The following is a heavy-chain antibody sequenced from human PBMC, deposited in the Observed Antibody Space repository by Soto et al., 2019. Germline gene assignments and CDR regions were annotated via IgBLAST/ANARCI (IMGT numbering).Heavy chain of an antibody. CDR3: ARDTSACSPYYFDY. D-gene: IGHD2-21*02. Sequence: QVQLVQSGAEVKKPGASVKVSCKASGYTFTSYGISWVRQAPGQGLEWMGWISAYNGNTKFAQNFQGRVTMTTDTSTSTAYMELRSLRSDDTAVYYCARDTSACSPYYFDYWGQGTLVIVTS. J-gene: IGHJ4*02. CDR1: GYTFTSYG. V-gene: IGHV1-18*01. CDR2: ISAYNGNT.